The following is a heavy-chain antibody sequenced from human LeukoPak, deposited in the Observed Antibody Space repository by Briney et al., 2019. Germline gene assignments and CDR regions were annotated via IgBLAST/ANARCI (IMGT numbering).Heavy chain of an antibody. CDR3: ARAISGSYYAFDI. V-gene: IGHV3-7*02. J-gene: IGHJ3*02. CDR2: IKRDGSEE. D-gene: IGHD1-26*01. CDR1: KFTFSSYW. Sequence: GGSLRLSCVASKFTFSSYWMSWVRQAPGKGLEWVANIKRDGSEEYYVDSVKGRFTISRDNAKNSLYLLMNSLRAEDTAVYYCARAISGSYYAFDIWGQGTMVTVSS.